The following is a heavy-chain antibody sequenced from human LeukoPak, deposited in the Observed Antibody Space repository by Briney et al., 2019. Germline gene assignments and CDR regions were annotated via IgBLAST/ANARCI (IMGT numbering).Heavy chain of an antibody. D-gene: IGHD1-26*01. J-gene: IGHJ4*02. CDR2: ISDSGDNP. Sequence: GGSLRLSCAASGLTFSSYAMSWVRQAPGKGLEWVSAISDSGDNPYYADSVKGRFTISRDNSENTLSLQMYSLRAEDTAVYYWAEDWGGNYFYFYFWGRGTLVTVSS. CDR3: AEDWGGNYFYFYF. V-gene: IGHV3-23*01. CDR1: GLTFSSYA.